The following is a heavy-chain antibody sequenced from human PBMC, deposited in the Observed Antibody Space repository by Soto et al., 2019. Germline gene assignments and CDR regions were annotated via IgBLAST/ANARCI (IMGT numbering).Heavy chain of an antibody. CDR3: ARDGQIVVVVAAVDY. V-gene: IGHV1-18*04. CDR1: GYTFTSYG. CDR2: ISAYNGNT. J-gene: IGHJ4*02. Sequence: SLKVSCKASGYTFTSYGISWVRQAPGQGLEWMGWISAYNGNTNYAQKLQGRVTMTTDTSTSTAYMELRSLRSDDTAVYYCARDGQIVVVVAAVDYWGQGTLVTVSS. D-gene: IGHD2-15*01.